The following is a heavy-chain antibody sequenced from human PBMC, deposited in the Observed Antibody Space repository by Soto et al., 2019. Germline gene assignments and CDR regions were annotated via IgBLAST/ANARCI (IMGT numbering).Heavy chain of an antibody. V-gene: IGHV4-39*01. CDR2: IYYSGST. CDR1: GGSISSSSYY. CDR3: ARQAKVTIFGVVIADWFDP. J-gene: IGHJ5*02. Sequence: SETLPLTCTVSGGSISSSSYYWGWIRQPPGKGMERIGSIYYSGSTYYNPSLKSRVTISVDTSKNQFSLKLSSVTAADTAVYYCARQAKVTIFGVVIADWFDPWGQGTLVTVSS. D-gene: IGHD3-3*01.